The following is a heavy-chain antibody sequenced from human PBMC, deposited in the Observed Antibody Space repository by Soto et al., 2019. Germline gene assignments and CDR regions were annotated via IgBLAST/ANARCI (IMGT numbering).Heavy chain of an antibody. Sequence: SETLSLTCTVSGGSISSHYWSWIRQPPGKGLEWIGYIYYSGSTNYNPSLKSRVTISVDTSKNQFSLKLSSVTAADTAVYYCARFGIVGTIRAFDIWGQGTMVTVSS. CDR1: GGSISSHY. CDR3: ARFGIVGTIRAFDI. V-gene: IGHV4-59*11. D-gene: IGHD1-26*01. J-gene: IGHJ3*02. CDR2: IYYSGST.